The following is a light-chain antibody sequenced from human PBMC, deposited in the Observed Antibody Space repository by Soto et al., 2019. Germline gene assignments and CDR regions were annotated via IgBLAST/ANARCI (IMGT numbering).Light chain of an antibody. CDR2: GAS. J-gene: IGKJ1*01. Sequence: EIVLTQPPGPLSVSPGDRVTLSCRASQTVNTNYLAWYQQKPGQSPRLLIYGASTPATGTPARFSGSGSGTDLTLTVSRLEPEDFSVYYCQQYGGSAPWTFGPGTKVDMK. CDR3: QQYGGSAPWT. V-gene: IGKV3-20*01. CDR1: QTVNTNY.